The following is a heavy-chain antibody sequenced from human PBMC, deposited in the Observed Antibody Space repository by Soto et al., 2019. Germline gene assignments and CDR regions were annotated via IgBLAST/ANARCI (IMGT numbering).Heavy chain of an antibody. CDR1: GFTFSDYY. V-gene: IGHV3-11*06. CDR2: ISSSSSYT. Sequence: PGGSLRLSCAASGFTFSDYYMSWIRQAPGKGLEWVSYISSSSSYTNYADSVKGRFTISGDNAKNSLYLQMNSLRAEDTAVYYCARADDILTFGLDPWGQGTLVTVSS. J-gene: IGHJ5*02. CDR3: ARADDILTFGLDP. D-gene: IGHD3-9*01.